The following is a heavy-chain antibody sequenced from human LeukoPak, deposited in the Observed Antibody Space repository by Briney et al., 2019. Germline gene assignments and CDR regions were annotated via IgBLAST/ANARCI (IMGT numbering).Heavy chain of an antibody. J-gene: IGHJ4*02. D-gene: IGHD3-16*01. V-gene: IGHV3-21*01. CDR2: ISSSSSYI. Sequence: GGSLRLSCAASGFTFSSYTMNWVRQAPGKGLEWVSSISSSSSYIYYADSVKGRFTISRDNAKNSLYLQMNSLRAGDTAVYYCARDPGGYYFDYWGQGTLVTVSS. CDR3: ARDPGGYYFDY. CDR1: GFTFSSYT.